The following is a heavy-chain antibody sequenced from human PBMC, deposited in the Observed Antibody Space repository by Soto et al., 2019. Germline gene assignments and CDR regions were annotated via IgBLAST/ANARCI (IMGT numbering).Heavy chain of an antibody. D-gene: IGHD3-16*01. J-gene: IGHJ6*03. Sequence: EVQLLESGGGLVQPGGSLRLSCAASGFTFSSYSMNWVRQAPGKGLEWVSVISNTGGTTFYADSVKGRFTISRDSSTNTLDLQMNSQRAEDTAVYYCAKDRYAGSPNYYMDGWGKGTTVTVSS. CDR3: AKDRYAGSPNYYMDG. CDR2: ISNTGGTT. CDR1: GFTFSSYS. V-gene: IGHV3-23*01.